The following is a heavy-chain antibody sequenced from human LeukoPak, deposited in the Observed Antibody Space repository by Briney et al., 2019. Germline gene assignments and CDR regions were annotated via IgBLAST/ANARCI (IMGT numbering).Heavy chain of an antibody. CDR3: ARDHSGTNYVMD. D-gene: IGHD4/OR15-4a*01. Sequence: PSETLSLTCTVSGVSISSYYWSWIRQPPGKGLEWIGYIYYSGSTNYNPSLKSRDTISVDTSKSQFSLKLRSVTAADTAVYYCARDHSGTNYVMDWGQGTLVTVSS. CDR1: GVSISSYY. V-gene: IGHV4-59*01. J-gene: IGHJ4*02. CDR2: IYYSGST.